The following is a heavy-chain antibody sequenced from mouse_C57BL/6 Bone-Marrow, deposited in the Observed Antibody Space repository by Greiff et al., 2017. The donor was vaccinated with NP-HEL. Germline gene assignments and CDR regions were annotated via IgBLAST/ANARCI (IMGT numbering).Heavy chain of an antibody. CDR1: GYTFTSYW. Sequence: QVQLQQSGAELVKPGASVKMSCKASGYTFTSYWITWVKQRPGQGLEWIGDIYPGSGSTNYNEKFKSKATLTVDTSSSTAYMQLSSLTSEDSAVYYCARRYYYGSRGAMDYWGQGTSVTVSS. J-gene: IGHJ4*01. CDR2: IYPGSGST. V-gene: IGHV1-55*01. D-gene: IGHD1-1*01. CDR3: ARRYYYGSRGAMDY.